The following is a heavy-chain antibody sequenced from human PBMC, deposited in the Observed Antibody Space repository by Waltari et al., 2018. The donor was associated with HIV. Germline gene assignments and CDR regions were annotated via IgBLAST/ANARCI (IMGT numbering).Heavy chain of an antibody. V-gene: IGHV4-39*01. CDR2: IYYSGST. CDR1: GGPISDTTYY. D-gene: IGHD6-19*01. J-gene: IGHJ4*02. CDR3: ARLHSSGWYFDH. Sequence: QLQLQESGPALVKPSETLSLTSTVSGGPISDTTYYWGWIRQPPGKGLEWVGSIYYSGSTYYNPSLKSRVTISVDTSKSQFSLRLTSVTAADAALYYCARLHSSGWYFDHWGQGTLVTVSS.